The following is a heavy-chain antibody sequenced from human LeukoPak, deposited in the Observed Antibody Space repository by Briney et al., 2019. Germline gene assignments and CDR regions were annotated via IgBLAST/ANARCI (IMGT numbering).Heavy chain of an antibody. D-gene: IGHD3-22*01. CDR3: AREPHYYDSSGYPSYYYYYYMDV. J-gene: IGHJ6*03. CDR1: GYTFTSYG. Sequence: GASVKVSCKASGYTFTSYGISWVRQAPGQGLEWMGWISAYNGNTNYAQKLQGRVTMTTDTSTSTAYMELRSLRSDDTAVYYCAREPHYYDSSGYPSYYYYYYMDVWGKGTTVTVSS. CDR2: ISAYNGNT. V-gene: IGHV1-18*01.